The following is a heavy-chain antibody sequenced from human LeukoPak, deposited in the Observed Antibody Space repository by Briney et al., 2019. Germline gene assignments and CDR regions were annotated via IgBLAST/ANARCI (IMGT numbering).Heavy chain of an antibody. CDR1: GGTFGSYA. V-gene: IGHV1-69*05. D-gene: IGHD3-16*01. Sequence: ASVKVSCKASGGTFGSYAISWVRQAPGQGLEWMGGIIPMFGTANYAQRFQGRVTITTDESTSTAYMELSSLRFEDTAVYYCARDGGPGGTFDYWGQGTLVTVSS. CDR2: IIPMFGTA. CDR3: ARDGGPGGTFDY. J-gene: IGHJ4*02.